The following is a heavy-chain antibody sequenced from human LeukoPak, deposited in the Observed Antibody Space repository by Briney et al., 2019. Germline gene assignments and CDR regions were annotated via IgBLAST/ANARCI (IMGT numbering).Heavy chain of an antibody. D-gene: IGHD3-22*01. V-gene: IGHV3-23*01. CDR3: AKSSYYDSSGYYREYYFDY. J-gene: IGHJ4*02. CDR1: GFTFSSYA. Sequence: PGWSLRLSCAASGFTFSSYAMSWVRQAPGKGLEWVSAISGSGGSTYYADSVKGRFTISRDNSKNTLYLQMNSLRAEDTAVYYCAKSSYYDSSGYYREYYFDYWGQGTLVTVSS. CDR2: ISGSGGST.